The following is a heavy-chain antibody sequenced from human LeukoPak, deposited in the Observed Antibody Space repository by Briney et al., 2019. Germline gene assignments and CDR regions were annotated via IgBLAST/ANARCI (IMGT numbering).Heavy chain of an antibody. V-gene: IGHV3-48*04. Sequence: GGSLRLSCVTSGFTFSTFSMIWVRQAPGRGLEWVSYISNNGRAIHYADSAKGRFTISRDNPRSSLFLQLNSLRADDSALYFCARSTVAGTIQYWGQGTLVVVSS. J-gene: IGHJ1*01. CDR2: ISNNGRAI. D-gene: IGHD6-19*01. CDR3: ARSTVAGTIQY. CDR1: GFTFSTFS.